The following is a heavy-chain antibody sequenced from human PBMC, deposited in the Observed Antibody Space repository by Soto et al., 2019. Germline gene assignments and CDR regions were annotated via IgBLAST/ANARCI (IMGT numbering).Heavy chain of an antibody. CDR3: ARTYYYDSSGYYGRY. Sequence: SVKVSCKASGGTFSSYTISWVRQAPGQGLEWMGGIIPIFGTANYAQKFQGRVTITADESTSTAYMELSSLRSEDKAVYYCARTYYYDSSGYYGRYWGQGTLVTVSS. CDR2: IIPIFGTA. V-gene: IGHV1-69*13. CDR1: GGTFSSYT. D-gene: IGHD3-22*01. J-gene: IGHJ4*02.